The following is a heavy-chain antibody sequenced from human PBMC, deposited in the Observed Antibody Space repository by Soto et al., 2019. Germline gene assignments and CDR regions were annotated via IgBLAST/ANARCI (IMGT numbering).Heavy chain of an antibody. J-gene: IGHJ4*02. V-gene: IGHV4-61*01. CDR1: GGSVSSGRFY. CDR2: IYYSGST. D-gene: IGHD6-19*01. Sequence: SETLSLTCTVSGGSVSSGRFYWSWIRQPPGKGLEWIGYIYYSGSTKYNPSLRSRVTISVDTSKNQFSLKLTSVTAADTAVYYCARSGSGSGWLGGQGTLVTVSS. CDR3: ARSGSGSGWL.